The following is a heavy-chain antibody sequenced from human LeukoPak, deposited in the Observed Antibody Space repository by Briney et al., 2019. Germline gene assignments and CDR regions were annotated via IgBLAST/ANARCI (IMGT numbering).Heavy chain of an antibody. CDR3: ARVLYGNYFDY. J-gene: IGHJ4*02. CDR1: GLTFSSYA. Sequence: GGSLRLSCAASGLTFSSYAMHWVHQAPGKGLEWVAVISYDGSNKYYADSVKGRFTISRDNSKNTLYLQMNSLRAEDTAVYYCARVLYGNYFDYWGQGTLVTVSS. V-gene: IGHV3-30-3*01. D-gene: IGHD3-10*01. CDR2: ISYDGSNK.